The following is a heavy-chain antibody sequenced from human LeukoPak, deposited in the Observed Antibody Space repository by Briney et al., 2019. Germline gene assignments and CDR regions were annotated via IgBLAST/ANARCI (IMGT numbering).Heavy chain of an antibody. J-gene: IGHJ4*02. CDR2: IWYDGSNK. D-gene: IGHD6-19*01. V-gene: IGHV3-33*01. CDR3: ATTDIAVAGSFDY. Sequence: GRSLRLSCAASGFTFSSYGMHWVRQAPGKGLEWVAVIWYDGSNKYYADSVKGRFTISRDNSKNTLYLQMNSLRAEDTAVYYCATTDIAVAGSFDYWGQGTLVTVSS. CDR1: GFTFSSYG.